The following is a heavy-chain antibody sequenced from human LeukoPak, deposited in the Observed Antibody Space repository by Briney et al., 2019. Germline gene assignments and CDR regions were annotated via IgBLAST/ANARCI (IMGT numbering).Heavy chain of an antibody. CDR1: GGSISSYY. CDR3: ARGSGYDFWSGETLSYFDY. D-gene: IGHD3-3*01. Sequence: TSETLSLTCTVSGGSISSYYWSWIRQPAGKGLEWIGRIYTSGSTNYNPSLKSRVTMSVDTSKNQFSLKLSSVTAADTAVYYCARGSGYDFWSGETLSYFDYWGQGTLVTVSS. V-gene: IGHV4-4*07. CDR2: IYTSGST. J-gene: IGHJ4*02.